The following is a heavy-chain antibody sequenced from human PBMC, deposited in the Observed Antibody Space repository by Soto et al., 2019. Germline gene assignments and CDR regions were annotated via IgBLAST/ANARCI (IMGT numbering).Heavy chain of an antibody. CDR3: ATGRRSDLQVGWFDN. D-gene: IGHD3-10*01. CDR1: GGTFGGAS. Sequence: QVQLVQSGAEVREPGSSVRVSCKASGGTFGGASVNWVRQAPGQGLEWLGRVIPIVDMKDYAQKFQGRVAISADKSTATAYMQLSSLTAADTAFYYCATGRRSDLQVGWFDNWGPGTQVTVSS. J-gene: IGHJ4*02. V-gene: IGHV1-69*02. CDR2: VIPIVDMK.